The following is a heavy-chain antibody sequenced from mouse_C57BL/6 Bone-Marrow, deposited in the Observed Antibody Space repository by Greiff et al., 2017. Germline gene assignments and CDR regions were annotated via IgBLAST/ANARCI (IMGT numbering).Heavy chain of an antibody. J-gene: IGHJ3*01. Sequence: QVHVKQPGAELVRPGTSVKLSCKASGYTFTSYWMHWVKQRPGQGLEWIGVIDPSDSYTNYNQKFKGKATLTVDTSSSTAYMQLSSLTSEDSAVYYCARGGLLRFAYWGQGTLVTVSA. D-gene: IGHD2-3*01. CDR2: IDPSDSYT. CDR3: ARGGLLRFAY. CDR1: GYTFTSYW. V-gene: IGHV1-59*01.